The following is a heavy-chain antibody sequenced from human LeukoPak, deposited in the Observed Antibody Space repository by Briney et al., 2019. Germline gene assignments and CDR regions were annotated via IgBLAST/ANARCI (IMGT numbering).Heavy chain of an antibody. J-gene: IGHJ4*02. CDR1: GGSISSYY. Sequence: PSETLSLTCTVSGGSISSYYWSWIRQPPGKGLEWIGEINHSGSTNYNPSLKSRVTISVDTSKNQFSLKLSSVTAADTAVYYCARKYDFWSGYYLWGQGTLVTVSS. D-gene: IGHD3-3*01. V-gene: IGHV4-34*01. CDR3: ARKYDFWSGYYL. CDR2: INHSGST.